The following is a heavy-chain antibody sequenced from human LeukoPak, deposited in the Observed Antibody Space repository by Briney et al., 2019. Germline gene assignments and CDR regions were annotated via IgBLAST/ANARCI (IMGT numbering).Heavy chain of an antibody. CDR2: INPNSGGT. D-gene: IGHD1-7*01. CDR3: ARVLNRYNWNYPSY. J-gene: IGHJ4*02. Sequence: ASVKLSCKASGYTFAGYYMHWVRQAPGQGLEWMGWINPNSGGTNYAQKFQGRVTMTRYTSISTAYMELSRLRSDDTAAYYCARVLNRYNWNYPSYWGQGTLVTVSS. V-gene: IGHV1-2*02. CDR1: GYTFAGYY.